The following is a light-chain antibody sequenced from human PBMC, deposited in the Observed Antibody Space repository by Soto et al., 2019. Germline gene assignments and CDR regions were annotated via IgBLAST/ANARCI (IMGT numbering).Light chain of an antibody. CDR1: QSITDW. Sequence: DIQMTQSPSTLSASVGDRFTITCRASQSITDWLAWYQQKPGKAPKLLIYKASSLESGVPSRFSGGGSGTEFTLTISSLQPDDFASYYCQHYITYPYTFGQGTRLEIK. CDR2: KAS. V-gene: IGKV1-5*03. J-gene: IGKJ5*01. CDR3: QHYITYPYT.